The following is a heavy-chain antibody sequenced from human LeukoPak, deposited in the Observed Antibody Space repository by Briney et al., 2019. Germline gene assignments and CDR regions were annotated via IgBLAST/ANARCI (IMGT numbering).Heavy chain of an antibody. CDR2: IYHSGST. Sequence: SETLSLTCAVSGYSISSGYYWGWIRQPPGKGLEWIGSIYHSGSTYYNPSLKSRVTISVDMSKNQFSLKLSAVTAGDTAGYYWARRLTGDGFDYWGQGTLVTVSS. V-gene: IGHV4-38-2*01. CDR3: ARRLTGDGFDY. CDR1: GYSISSGYY. J-gene: IGHJ4*02. D-gene: IGHD7-27*01.